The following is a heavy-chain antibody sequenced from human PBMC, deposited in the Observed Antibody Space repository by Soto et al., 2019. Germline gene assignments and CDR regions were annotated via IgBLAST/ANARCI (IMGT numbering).Heavy chain of an antibody. V-gene: IGHV1-18*01. D-gene: IGHD1-26*01. J-gene: IGHJ4*01. CDR2: ISAHNGNT. Sequence: QVHLVQSGAEVKKPGASVKVSCKASGYTFTSYGITWVRQAPGQGLEWMGWISAHNGNTDYAQKLLGRVIVTRDTPTSTAYMELRSLRSDDTAVDYCARGSYGDYWGHGVLVTVSS. CDR3: ARGSYGDY. CDR1: GYTFTSYG.